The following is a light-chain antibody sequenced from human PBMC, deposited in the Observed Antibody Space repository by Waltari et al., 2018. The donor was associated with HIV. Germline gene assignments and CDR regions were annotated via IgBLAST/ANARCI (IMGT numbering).Light chain of an antibody. CDR3: QQYYGTPLT. Sequence: DIVMTQSPDSLAVSLGARATINCKSSQSVLYNSNNKNYLAWYQRKPGQPPKLLIYWASTRESVVPDRFSGSGSGTDFTLTISSLQAEDVAVYYCQQYYGTPLTFGGVSKVEIK. V-gene: IGKV4-1*01. J-gene: IGKJ4*01. CDR2: WAS. CDR1: QSVLYNSNNKNY.